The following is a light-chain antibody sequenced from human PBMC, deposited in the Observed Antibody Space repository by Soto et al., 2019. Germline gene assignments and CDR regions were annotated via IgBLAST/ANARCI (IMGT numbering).Light chain of an antibody. CDR2: QDN. J-gene: IGLJ2*01. V-gene: IGLV3-1*01. CDR1: NLGKKY. CDR3: QAWDSSTVL. Sequence: SYELTQPPSVSVSPGRTASITCSGDNLGKKYVSWYQQKPGQAPVVVIYQDNKRPSGIPERISGSNSGNTATLTIGGTQAVDEADYYCQAWDSSTVLFGGGTKVTVL.